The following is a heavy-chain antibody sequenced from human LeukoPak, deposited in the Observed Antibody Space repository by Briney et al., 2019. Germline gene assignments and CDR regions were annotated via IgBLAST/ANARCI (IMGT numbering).Heavy chain of an antibody. CDR1: GGSISSSSYY. J-gene: IGHJ4*02. CDR3: ARDYLDYGDYQGGFGY. D-gene: IGHD4-17*01. V-gene: IGHV4-39*07. CDR2: IYYSGST. Sequence: SETLSLTCTVSGGSISSSSYYWGWIRQPPGKGLEWIGSIYYSGSTYYNPSLKSRVTISVDTSKNQFSLKLSSVTAADTAVYYCARDYLDYGDYQGGFGYWGQGTLVTVSS.